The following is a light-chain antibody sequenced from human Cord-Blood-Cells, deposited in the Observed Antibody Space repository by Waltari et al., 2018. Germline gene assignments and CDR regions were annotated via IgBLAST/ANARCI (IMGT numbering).Light chain of an antibody. Sequence: SVSGSTGQSITISCTGTSSDVGSYNLVSWYQQHPGKAPKLMIYEGSKRPSGVSNRFSGSKSGNTASLTISGLQAEDEADYYCCSYAGSSTWVFGGGTKLTV. V-gene: IGLV2-23*01. J-gene: IGLJ3*02. CDR1: SSDVGSYNL. CDR2: EGS. CDR3: CSYAGSSTWV.